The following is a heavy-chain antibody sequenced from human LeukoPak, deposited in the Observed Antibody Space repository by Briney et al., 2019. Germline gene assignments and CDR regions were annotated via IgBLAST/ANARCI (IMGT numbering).Heavy chain of an antibody. CDR3: ARIGMENFYDL. CDR2: INGNGDKT. J-gene: IGHJ5*02. V-gene: IGHV3-64*02. CDR1: GFTFSGFS. D-gene: IGHD2/OR15-2a*01. Sequence: PGGSLRLSCAASGFTFSGFSMHWIRQAPGRGPEYVSAINGNGDKTFYTDSVRGRFTIFRDNSKNTLFLQMGSLRGEDTALYFCARIGMENFYDLWGQGTLVTVSS.